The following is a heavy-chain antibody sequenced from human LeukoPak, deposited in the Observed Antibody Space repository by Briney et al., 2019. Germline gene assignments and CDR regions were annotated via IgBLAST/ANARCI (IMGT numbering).Heavy chain of an antibody. CDR3: AKALLLGILVPATIRGPFDY. Sequence: GGSLRLSCAASGFTFSSYSMNWVRQAPGKGLEWVSYISSSSSTIYYADSVKGRFTISRDNSKDTLYLQMNSLRTEDTAVYYCAKALLLGILVPATIRGPFDYWGQGTLVTVSS. V-gene: IGHV3-48*01. J-gene: IGHJ4*02. CDR2: ISSSSSTI. CDR1: GFTFSSYS. D-gene: IGHD2-2*02.